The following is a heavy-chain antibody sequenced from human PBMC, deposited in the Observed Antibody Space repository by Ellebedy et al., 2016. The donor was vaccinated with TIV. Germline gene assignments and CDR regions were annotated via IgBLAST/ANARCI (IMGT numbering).Heavy chain of an antibody. CDR3: ARDVPGKY. CDR2: INHSGST. Sequence: SETLSLTCTVYGGSFSGYYWSWIRQPPGKGLEWIGEINHSGSTNYNPSLKSRVTISIDTSKNQLSLKLSSVTAADTAVYYCARDVPGKYWGQGTLVTVSS. J-gene: IGHJ4*02. CDR1: GGSFSGYY. V-gene: IGHV4-34*01.